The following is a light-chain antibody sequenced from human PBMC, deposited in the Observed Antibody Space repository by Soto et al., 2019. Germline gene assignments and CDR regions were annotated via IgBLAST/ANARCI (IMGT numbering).Light chain of an antibody. Sequence: DIQMTQSPSTLSAFVGDRVTITCRASQSINSWLAWYQQKPGKAPNLLIFKASNLESGAPSRFSGSGSGTEFTLTISSLQPDDFATYYCQPYHRSPVTFGGGTKVEIK. CDR1: QSINSW. CDR3: QPYHRSPVT. CDR2: KAS. J-gene: IGKJ4*01. V-gene: IGKV1-5*03.